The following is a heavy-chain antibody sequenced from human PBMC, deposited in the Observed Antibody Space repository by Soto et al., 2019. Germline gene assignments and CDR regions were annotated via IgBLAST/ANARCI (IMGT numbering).Heavy chain of an antibody. CDR2: IIPILGIA. CDR1: GGTFSSYT. J-gene: IGHJ4*02. Sequence: GASVKVSCKASGGTFSSYTISWVRQAPGQGLEWMGRIIPILGIANYAQKFQGRVTITADKSTSTAYMELSSLRSEDTAVYYCARDIVATGSGYYWGQGTLVPVSS. CDR3: ARDIVATGSGYY. V-gene: IGHV1-69*04. D-gene: IGHD5-12*01.